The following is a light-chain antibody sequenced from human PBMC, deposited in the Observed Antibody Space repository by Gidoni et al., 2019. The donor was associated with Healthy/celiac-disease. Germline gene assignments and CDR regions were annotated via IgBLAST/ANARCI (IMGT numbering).Light chain of an antibody. J-gene: IGKJ1*01. CDR1: QSVSSSY. CDR3: QQYGSSPRT. CDR2: GAS. Sequence: IELTQSPGTLSLSPGERATLSCRASQSVSSSYLAWYQQKPGQALRLLIYGASSRATGIPDRFSGSGSGTDFTLTISRLEPEDFAVYYCQQYGSSPRTFGQGTKVEIK. V-gene: IGKV3-20*01.